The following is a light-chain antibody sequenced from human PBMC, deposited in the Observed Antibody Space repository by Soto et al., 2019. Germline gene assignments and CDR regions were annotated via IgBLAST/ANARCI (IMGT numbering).Light chain of an antibody. CDR2: EVT. CDR1: GSDIGAYNY. Sequence: QSVPTQPASVSGSPGQSITISCTGTGSDIGAYNYVSWYQQHPGEAPKLLIYEVTNRPSGVSDRFSGSKSGNTASLTISGLQAEDEANYYCNSYTTLSNRVFGTGTKVTVL. CDR3: NSYTTLSNRV. V-gene: IGLV2-14*01. J-gene: IGLJ1*01.